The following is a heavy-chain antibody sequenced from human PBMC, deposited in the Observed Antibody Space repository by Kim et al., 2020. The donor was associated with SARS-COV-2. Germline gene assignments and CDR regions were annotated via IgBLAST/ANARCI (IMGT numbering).Heavy chain of an antibody. D-gene: IGHD6-13*01. J-gene: IGHJ6*01. CDR1: SYTFPSYG. Sequence: ASVKVSCKASSYTFPSYGISWVRQAPGQGLEWMGLISAYNGNTNYAQKLQSRVTITTDTSTSTAYMERRSLTSDNTAYYCGRRVSGWYSRSGRRAVDNYG. V-gene: IGHV1-18*01. CDR2: ISAYNGNT. CDR3: GRRVSGWYSRSGRRAVDNYG.